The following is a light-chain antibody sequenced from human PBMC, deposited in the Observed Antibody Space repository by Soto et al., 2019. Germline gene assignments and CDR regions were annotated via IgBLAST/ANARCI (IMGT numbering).Light chain of an antibody. Sequence: EFVLTQSPGTLSLSPGERATLSCRASQTVRNNYLAWYQQKPGQAPRLLIYDASSRATGIPDRFSGGGSGTDSTLTISRLEPEDFAVYYCQEYDDSPPITFGLGTRLEIK. J-gene: IGKJ5*01. CDR2: DAS. V-gene: IGKV3-20*01. CDR3: QEYDDSPPIT. CDR1: QTVRNNY.